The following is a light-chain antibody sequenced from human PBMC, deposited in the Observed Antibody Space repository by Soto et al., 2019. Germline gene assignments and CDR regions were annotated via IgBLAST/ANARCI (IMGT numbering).Light chain of an antibody. V-gene: IGLV1-47*01. CDR3: AAWDDSISGWV. CDR1: SSNIGSNY. J-gene: IGLJ3*02. CDR2: RNN. Sequence: QSVLTQPPSASGTPGQRVTISCSGSSSNIGSNYVYWYQQLPGTAPKLLIYRNNQRPSGVPDRFSGSKSGTSASLAISGLRSEYEADYYCAAWDDSISGWVFGGGTKVTV.